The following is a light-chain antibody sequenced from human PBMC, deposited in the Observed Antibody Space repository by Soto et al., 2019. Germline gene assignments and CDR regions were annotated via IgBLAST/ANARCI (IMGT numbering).Light chain of an antibody. V-gene: IGLV2-14*01. CDR2: EVS. Sequence: QSVLTQPASVSGSPGQSITISCTGTSSDVCGYNYVSWYQQHPGKAPKLMIYEVSNRPSGVSNRFSGSRSGNRAFLTISGLQAEDEADYYSSSYKSSSTPYVFGTGTKLTVL. J-gene: IGLJ1*01. CDR3: SSYKSSSTPYV. CDR1: SSDVCGYNY.